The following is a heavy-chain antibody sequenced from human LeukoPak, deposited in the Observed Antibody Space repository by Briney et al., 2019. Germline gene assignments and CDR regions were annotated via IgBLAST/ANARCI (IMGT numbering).Heavy chain of an antibody. CDR2: ISGSGGST. Sequence: GGSLRLSCAASGFTFSSYEMNWVRQAPGKGLEWVSAISGSGGSTYYADSVKGRFTISRDNSKNTLYLQMNSLRAEDTAVYYCAKDDYGSGSLMDVWGKGTTVTVSS. D-gene: IGHD3-10*01. CDR3: AKDDYGSGSLMDV. J-gene: IGHJ6*03. V-gene: IGHV3-23*01. CDR1: GFTFSSYE.